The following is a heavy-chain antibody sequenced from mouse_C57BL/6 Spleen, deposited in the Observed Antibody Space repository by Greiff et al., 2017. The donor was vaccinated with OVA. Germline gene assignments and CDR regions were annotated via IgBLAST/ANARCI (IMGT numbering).Heavy chain of an antibody. CDR1: GFTFSSYG. CDR2: ISSGGSYT. J-gene: IGHJ1*03. V-gene: IGHV5-6*01. Sequence: EVQLVESGGDLVKPGGSLKLSCAASGFTFSSYGMSWVRQTPDKRLEWVATISSGGSYTYYPDSVKGRFTISRDNAKNTLYLQMSSLKSEDTAMYYCARHSKGDWYFDVWGTGTTVTVSS. CDR3: ARHSKGDWYFDV.